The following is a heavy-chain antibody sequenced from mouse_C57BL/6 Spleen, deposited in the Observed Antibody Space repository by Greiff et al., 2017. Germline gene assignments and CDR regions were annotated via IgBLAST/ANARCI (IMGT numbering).Heavy chain of an antibody. V-gene: IGHV1-22*01. CDR1: GYTFTDYN. J-gene: IGHJ4*01. D-gene: IGHD1-1*01. CDR2: INPNNGGT. CDR3: ARDAVFITTVPYYYAMDY. Sequence: EVQLVESGPELVKPGASVKMSCKASGYTFTDYNMHWVKQSHGKSLEWIGYINPNNGGTSYNQKFKGKATLTVNKSSSTAYMEIRSLTSEDSAVYYCARDAVFITTVPYYYAMDYWGQGTSVTVSS.